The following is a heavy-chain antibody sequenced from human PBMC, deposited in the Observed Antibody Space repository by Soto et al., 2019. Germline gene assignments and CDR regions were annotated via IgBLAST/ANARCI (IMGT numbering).Heavy chain of an antibody. J-gene: IGHJ4*02. CDR2: IIPIFGTA. D-gene: IGHD4-17*01. CDR1: GGTFSSYA. V-gene: IGHV1-69*13. Sequence: SVKVSCKASGGTFSSYAISWVRQAPGQGLEWMGGIIPIFGTANYAQKFQGRVTITADESTSTAYMELSSLRSEDTAVYYCARGRPPPYGDYGQWEYYFDYWGQGTLVTVSS. CDR3: ARGRPPPYGDYGQWEYYFDY.